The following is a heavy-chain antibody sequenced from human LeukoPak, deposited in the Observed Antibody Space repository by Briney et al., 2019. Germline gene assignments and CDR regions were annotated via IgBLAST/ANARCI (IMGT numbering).Heavy chain of an antibody. D-gene: IGHD4-17*01. J-gene: IGHJ4*02. CDR2: IYSGGST. CDR1: GFTFSSYD. V-gene: IGHV3-53*01. Sequence: GGSLRLSCAASGFTFSSYDMSWVRQAPGKGLEWVSVIYSGGSTYYADSVRGRFTISRDNSKNTLHLQMSSLRADDSALYYCARFGDYGEYWGQGTLVIVSS. CDR3: ARFGDYGEY.